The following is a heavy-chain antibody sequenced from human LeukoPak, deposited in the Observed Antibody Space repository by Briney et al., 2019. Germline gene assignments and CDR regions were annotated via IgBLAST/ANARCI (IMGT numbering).Heavy chain of an antibody. Sequence: GRSLRLSCAASGFTFSSYGMHWVRQAPGKELEWVAVISYDGSNKYYADSVKGRFTISRDNSKNTLYLQMNSLRAEDTAVYYCAKDPQRKPKYYDILTGLEDWGQGTLVTVSS. V-gene: IGHV3-30*18. CDR2: ISYDGSNK. D-gene: IGHD3-9*01. J-gene: IGHJ4*02. CDR1: GFTFSSYG. CDR3: AKDPQRKPKYYDILTGLED.